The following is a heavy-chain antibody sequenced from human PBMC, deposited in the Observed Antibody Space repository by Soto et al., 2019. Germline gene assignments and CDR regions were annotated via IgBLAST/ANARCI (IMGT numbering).Heavy chain of an antibody. J-gene: IGHJ5*02. Sequence: QVQLQESGPGLVKPSQTLSLTCTVSGGSISSGGYYWSWIRQHPGKGLEWIGYIYYSGSTYYNPSVKSRGTMSVYTSKSPFSLKLSSVTAAATAVYYWARAAHYISAFARFDPWCQGTLVTVSS. CDR1: GGSISSGGYY. CDR3: ARAAHYISAFARFDP. D-gene: IGHD6-25*01. CDR2: IYYSGST. V-gene: IGHV4-31*03.